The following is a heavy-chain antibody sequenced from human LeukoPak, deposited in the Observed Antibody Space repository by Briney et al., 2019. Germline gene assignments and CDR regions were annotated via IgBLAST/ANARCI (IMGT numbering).Heavy chain of an antibody. J-gene: IGHJ4*02. Sequence: GGSLRLSCAASGFTFSSYWMSWVRQAPGEGLEWVAKINQDGTEKAYVDSVRGRFTISRDNSKNTLYLQMNSLRAEDTAVYYCAKEVFWVVVPAAAFDYWGQGTLVTVSS. V-gene: IGHV3-7*03. D-gene: IGHD2-2*01. CDR3: AKEVFWVVVPAAAFDY. CDR2: INQDGTEK. CDR1: GFTFSSYW.